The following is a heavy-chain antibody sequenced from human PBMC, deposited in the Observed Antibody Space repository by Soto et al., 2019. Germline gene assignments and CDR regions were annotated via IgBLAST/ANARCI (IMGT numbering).Heavy chain of an antibody. J-gene: IGHJ6*02. V-gene: IGHV4-39*01. Sequence: SETLSLTCTVSGGSISSSSYYWGWIRQPPGQGMEWIGSIYYSGSTYYNPSLKSLVTISVDTSKNQFSLKLSSVTAADTAVYYCARQKSGYSGSYHPNYYYYGMDVWGQGTTVT. D-gene: IGHD1-26*01. CDR3: ARQKSGYSGSYHPNYYYYGMDV. CDR1: GGSISSSSYY. CDR2: IYYSGST.